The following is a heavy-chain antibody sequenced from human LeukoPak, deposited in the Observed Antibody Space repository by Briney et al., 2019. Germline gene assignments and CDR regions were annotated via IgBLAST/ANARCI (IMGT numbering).Heavy chain of an antibody. J-gene: IGHJ5*02. Sequence: SVKVSCKASGGTFSSYAISWVRQAPGQGLAWMGGIIPIFGTANYAQKFQGRVTITADESTSTAYMELSSLRSEDTAVYYCARCSSGWPRHWFDPWGQGTLVTVSS. D-gene: IGHD6-19*01. CDR3: ARCSSGWPRHWFDP. CDR2: IIPIFGTA. CDR1: GGTFSSYA. V-gene: IGHV1-69*13.